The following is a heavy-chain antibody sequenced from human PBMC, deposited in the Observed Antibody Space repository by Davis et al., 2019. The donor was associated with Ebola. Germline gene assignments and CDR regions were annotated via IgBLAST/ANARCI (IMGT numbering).Heavy chain of an antibody. CDR1: GFTFSSYG. V-gene: IGHV3-30*18. J-gene: IGHJ4*02. Sequence: GESLKISCAASGFTFSSYGMHWVRQAPGKGLEWVAVISYDGSNKYYADSVKGRFTISRDNSKNTLYLQMNSLRAEDTAVYYCAKLERGYWGQGTLVTVSP. D-gene: IGHD1-1*01. CDR3: AKLERGY. CDR2: ISYDGSNK.